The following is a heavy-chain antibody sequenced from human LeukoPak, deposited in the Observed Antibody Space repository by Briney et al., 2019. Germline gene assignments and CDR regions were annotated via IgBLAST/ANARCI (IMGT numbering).Heavy chain of an antibody. CDR3: VQEARRDGYKLAPVAEH. V-gene: IGHV3-23*01. Sequence: PGGSLRLSCAASGFTFNIYAMSWVRQAPGKGLEWVSAISETSRKTHYADSVKGRFTISRDNSKNTLYLQMNGLRDEDTAVYYCVQEARRDGYKLAPVAEHWGQGTLVTVSS. J-gene: IGHJ1*01. CDR1: GFTFNIYA. D-gene: IGHD5-24*01. CDR2: ISETSRKT.